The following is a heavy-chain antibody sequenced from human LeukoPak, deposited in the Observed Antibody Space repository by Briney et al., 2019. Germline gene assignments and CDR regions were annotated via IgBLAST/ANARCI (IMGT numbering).Heavy chain of an antibody. J-gene: IGHJ5*02. V-gene: IGHV3-74*01. D-gene: IGHD1-26*01. CDR1: GFTFSNYW. CDR3: VRLSWELGDGGVT. Sequence: PGGSLRLSCGASGFTFSNYWVTWVRQAPGKGLVWISRINSDGSSTSYADSVKGRFTISRDNAKHTLYLQMNSLRAEDTAVYYCVRLSWELGDGGVTWGQGTLVTVSS. CDR2: INSDGSST.